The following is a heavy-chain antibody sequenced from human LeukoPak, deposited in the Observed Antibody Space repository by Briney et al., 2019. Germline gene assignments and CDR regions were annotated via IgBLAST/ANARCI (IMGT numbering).Heavy chain of an antibody. D-gene: IGHD3-3*01. Sequence: SETLSLTCTVSGGSISSGSYYWSWIRQPAGKGLEWIGRIYTSGSTNYNPSLKSRVTISVDTSKNQFSLKLTSVTAADTAVYYCASESIFGVFSWGQGTLATVSS. J-gene: IGHJ5*02. V-gene: IGHV4-61*02. CDR2: IYTSGST. CDR1: GGSISSGSYY. CDR3: ASESIFGVFS.